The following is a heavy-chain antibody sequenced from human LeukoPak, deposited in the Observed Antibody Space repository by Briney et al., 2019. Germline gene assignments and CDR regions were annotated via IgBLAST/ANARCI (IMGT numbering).Heavy chain of an antibody. V-gene: IGHV3-23*01. CDR2: ISDSGQSP. CDR1: GFTFRNYA. Sequence: GGPLRLSCAASGFTFRNYAMNWVRQSPGKGLEYVSGISDSGQSPYYAASVRGRFTISRDNSNNTLYLQMNSLRAEDTAVYYCAKDPGAFPYFFDSWGQGTLVTVSS. CDR3: AKDPGAFPYFFDS. J-gene: IGHJ4*02. D-gene: IGHD2/OR15-2a*01.